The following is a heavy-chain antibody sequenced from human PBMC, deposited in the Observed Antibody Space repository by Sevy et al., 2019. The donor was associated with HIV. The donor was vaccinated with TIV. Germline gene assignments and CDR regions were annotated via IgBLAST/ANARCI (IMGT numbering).Heavy chain of an antibody. D-gene: IGHD1-26*01. V-gene: IGHV3-23*01. CDR1: GFTFSSYA. CDR2: ISGSGGST. CDR3: AKDRASGGYPPHDAFDI. Sequence: GGSLRLSCAASGFTFSSYAMSWVRQAPGKGLEWVSAISGSGGSTYYADSVKGRFTISRDNSKNTLYLQMNSLRAEDTAVYYCAKDRASGGYPPHDAFDIWGQGTMVTVSS. J-gene: IGHJ3*02.